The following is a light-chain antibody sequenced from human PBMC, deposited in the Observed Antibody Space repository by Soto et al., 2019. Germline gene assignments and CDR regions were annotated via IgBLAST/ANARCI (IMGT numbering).Light chain of an antibody. J-gene: IGKJ4*01. CDR1: QPISSN. CDR2: GAS. CDR3: HHFDHSPLT. V-gene: IGKV3-15*01. Sequence: ETVMTQSPATLSVSPGEGATLSCRASQPISSNVVWYQRKPGQAPRLLIYGASTRATGIPPRFSGSGSGTESAPTISSLQSEHYAVYYCHHFDHSPLTFGGGTNVE.